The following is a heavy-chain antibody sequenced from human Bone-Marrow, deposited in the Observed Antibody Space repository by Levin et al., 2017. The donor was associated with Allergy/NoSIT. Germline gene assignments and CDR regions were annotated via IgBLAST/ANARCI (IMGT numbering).Heavy chain of an antibody. Sequence: LSLTCVASGFTFSNYWLHWVRQSPGEGLEWVSRISTDGKKVSYTASVRGRVTISRDNAKNTLSLQMNSLRVDDTAVYYCARSTYGSLDIWGQGTLVIVSS. CDR3: ARSTYGSLDI. J-gene: IGHJ4*02. CDR1: GFTFSNYW. D-gene: IGHD4-17*01. V-gene: IGHV3-74*01. CDR2: ISTDGKKV.